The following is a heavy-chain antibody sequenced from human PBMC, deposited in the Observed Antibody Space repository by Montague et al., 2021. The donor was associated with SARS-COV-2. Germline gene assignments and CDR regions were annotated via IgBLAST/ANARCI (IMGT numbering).Heavy chain of an antibody. V-gene: IGHV3-23*01. J-gene: IGHJ2*01. CDR1: GFPFSSYA. D-gene: IGHD5/OR15-5a*01. CDR2: ISGSAQHT. CDR3: AKWAQSTTTKYYYLDL. Sequence: SLRLSCAASGFPFSSYAISWVRQAPGKGLEWVSGISGSAQHTYYADSVKGRFTISRDYSKNTLSLQMSSLRAEDTAIYYCAKWAQSTTTKYYYLDLWGPGTLVTVSS.